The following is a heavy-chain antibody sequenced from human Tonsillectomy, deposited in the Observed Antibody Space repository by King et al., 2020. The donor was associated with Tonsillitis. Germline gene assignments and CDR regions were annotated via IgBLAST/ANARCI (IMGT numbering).Heavy chain of an antibody. V-gene: IGHV3-49*03. CDR2: IRSKGYGGTI. CDR1: GFTFGDYT. CDR3: SRNVHYGDYGFGY. D-gene: IGHD4-17*01. Sequence: VQLVESGGGVIQPGRSLRLSCTASGFTFGDYTLSWFRQAPGKGLEWVGFIRSKGYGGTIESAASVKDRFTFSRDDSKSIAYLQMNSLRTDDTAVYYCSRNVHYGDYGFGYWGQGTLVTVSS. J-gene: IGHJ4*02.